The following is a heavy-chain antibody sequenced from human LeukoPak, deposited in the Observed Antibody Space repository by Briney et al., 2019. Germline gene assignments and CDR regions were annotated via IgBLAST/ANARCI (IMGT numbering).Heavy chain of an antibody. D-gene: IGHD3-22*01. Sequence: SETLSLTCTVSGGSISSYYWSWIRQPAGKGLEWIGRIYTTGSANYNPSLKSRVTMSLDTSKNQFSLKLSSVTAADTAVYYCARGVYYYDSSGYPGVASYYFDYWGQGTLVTVSS. CDR2: IYTTGSA. J-gene: IGHJ4*02. V-gene: IGHV4-4*07. CDR3: ARGVYYYDSSGYPGVASYYFDY. CDR1: GGSISSYY.